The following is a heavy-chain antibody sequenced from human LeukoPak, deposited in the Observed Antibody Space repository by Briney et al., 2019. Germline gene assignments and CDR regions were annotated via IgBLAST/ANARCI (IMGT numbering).Heavy chain of an antibody. CDR3: ARGRSIAAAGTNYYYGMDV. Sequence: GASVKVSCKASGYTFTSYDINWVRQATGQGLEWMGWMNPNGGNTGYAQKFQGRVTMTRNTSISTAYMELSSLRSEDTAVYYCARGRSIAAAGTNYYYGMDVWGQGTTVTVSS. D-gene: IGHD6-13*01. J-gene: IGHJ6*02. CDR2: MNPNGGNT. V-gene: IGHV1-8*01. CDR1: GYTFTSYD.